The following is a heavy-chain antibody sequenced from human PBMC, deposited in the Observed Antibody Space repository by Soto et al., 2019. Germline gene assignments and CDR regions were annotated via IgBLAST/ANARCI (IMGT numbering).Heavy chain of an antibody. D-gene: IGHD3-10*01. J-gene: IGHJ5*02. CDR3: ARHRGSGSYYNPGVLNWFDP. CDR2: IYYSGST. V-gene: IGHV4-39*01. Sequence: SETLSLACTVSGCSISSSSYYWGWIRQPPGKGLEWIGSIYYSGSTYYNPSPKSRVTISVDTSKNQFSLKLSSVTAADTAVYYCARHRGSGSYYNPGVLNWFDPWGQGTLVTVSS. CDR1: GCSISSSSYY.